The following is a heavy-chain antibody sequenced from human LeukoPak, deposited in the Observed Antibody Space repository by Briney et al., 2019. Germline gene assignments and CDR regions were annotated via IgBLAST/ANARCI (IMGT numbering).Heavy chain of an antibody. CDR3: ARSSSRAADY. J-gene: IGHJ4*02. Sequence: SETLSLTCGVSGYSISSGYYWGWIRQPPGTGLEWIGSIYQTGSTYYNPSLKSRVSMSVDTSKNRFSLRLSSVTAADTAVYYCARSSSRAADYWGQGILVTVSS. D-gene: IGHD6-13*01. CDR2: IYQTGST. CDR1: GYSISSGYY. V-gene: IGHV4-38-2*01.